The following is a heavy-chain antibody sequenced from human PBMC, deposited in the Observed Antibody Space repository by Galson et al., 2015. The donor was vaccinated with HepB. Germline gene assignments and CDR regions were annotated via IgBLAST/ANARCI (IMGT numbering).Heavy chain of an antibody. Sequence: SLRLSCAASGFTFSSYAIHWVRQAPGKGLEWVAVISYDGSSEYYADSVKGRFTISRDNSKNTLYLQMNSLRAEDMAVYYCARGTNHRDYSDWFDPWGQGTLVTVSS. CDR1: GFTFSSYA. CDR3: ARGTNHRDYSDWFDP. D-gene: IGHD4-11*01. CDR2: ISYDGSSE. V-gene: IGHV3-30*04. J-gene: IGHJ5*02.